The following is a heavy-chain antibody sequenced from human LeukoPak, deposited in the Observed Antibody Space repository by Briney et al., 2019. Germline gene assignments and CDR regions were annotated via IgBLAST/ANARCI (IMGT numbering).Heavy chain of an antibody. CDR2: INPTGGST. V-gene: IGHV1-46*01. CDR3: ARDNSVGDNAWWFDP. J-gene: IGHJ5*02. Sequence: GASVNVSCKASGYTFTSYYMHWVRQAPGQGLEWMGLINPTGGSTGYAQKFQGRVTMTRDMSTSTDYVEVSSLRSEDTAIYYCARDNSVGDNAWWFDPWGQGTLVTVSS. D-gene: IGHD1-26*01. CDR1: GYTFTSYY.